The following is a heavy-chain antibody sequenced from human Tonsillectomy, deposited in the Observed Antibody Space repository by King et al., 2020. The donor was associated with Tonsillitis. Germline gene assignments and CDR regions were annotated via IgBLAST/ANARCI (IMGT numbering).Heavy chain of an antibody. D-gene: IGHD6-19*01. J-gene: IGHJ4*02. Sequence: VQLVESGGGLVQPGGSLRLSCAASGFTFSDHWMHWVRQAPGKGLVWVSRINRDGSSTAYADSVKGRFTISRDNAKNTLYLQMNSLRADDTAVYYCARDSSGSFWGQGTLVTVSS. V-gene: IGHV3-74*01. CDR3: ARDSSGSF. CDR2: INRDGSST. CDR1: GFTFSDHW.